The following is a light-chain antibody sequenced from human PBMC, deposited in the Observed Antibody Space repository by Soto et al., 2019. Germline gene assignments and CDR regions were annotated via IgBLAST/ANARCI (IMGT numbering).Light chain of an antibody. CDR1: QSISSW. CDR3: QQYNSYSPWT. CDR2: KAS. V-gene: IGKV1-5*03. Sequence: DIQMTQSPSTLSASVGDRVTITCRASQSISSWLAWYQQNPGKAPKLLIYKASSLESGVPSRFSGSGSGTEFTLTISSLQPDDFATYYCQQYNSYSPWTFGQGTEVEIK. J-gene: IGKJ1*01.